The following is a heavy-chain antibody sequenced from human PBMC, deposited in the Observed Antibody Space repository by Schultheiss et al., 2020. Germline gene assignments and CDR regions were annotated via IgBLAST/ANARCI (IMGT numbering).Heavy chain of an antibody. V-gene: IGHV1-2*02. CDR3: ARDQGRGDGYNYPNDY. J-gene: IGHJ4*02. Sequence: ASVKVSCKASGYTFTGYYMHWVRQAPGQGLEWMGWINPKSGGTNYAQKFQGRVTMTRDTSISTAYMELSRLRSDDTAVYYCARDQGRGDGYNYPNDYWGQGTLVTVSS. CDR1: GYTFTGYY. D-gene: IGHD5-24*01. CDR2: INPKSGGT.